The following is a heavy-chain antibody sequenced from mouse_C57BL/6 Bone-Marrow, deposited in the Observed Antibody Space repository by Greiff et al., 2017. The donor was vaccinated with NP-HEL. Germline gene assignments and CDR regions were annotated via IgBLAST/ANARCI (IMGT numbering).Heavy chain of an antibody. J-gene: IGHJ2*01. CDR1: GYTFTDYN. Sequence: VQLQQSGPELVKPGASVKIPCKASGYTFTDYNMDWVKQSHGKSLEWIGDINPNNGGTIYNQKFKGKATLTVDKSSSTAYMELRSLTSEDTAVYYCARGLPYYYGSKYFDYWGQGTTLTVSS. CDR2: INPNNGGT. D-gene: IGHD1-1*01. CDR3: ARGLPYYYGSKYFDY. V-gene: IGHV1-18*01.